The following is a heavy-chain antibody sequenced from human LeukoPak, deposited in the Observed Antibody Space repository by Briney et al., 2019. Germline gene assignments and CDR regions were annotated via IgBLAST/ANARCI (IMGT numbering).Heavy chain of an antibody. V-gene: IGHV4-34*01. J-gene: IGHJ5*02. CDR3: AQVHGNWFDP. CDR1: GGSFSGYY. Sequence: SETLPLTCAVYGGSFSGYYWSWIRQPPGKGLEWIGEINHSGSTNYNPSLKSRVTISVDTSKNQFSLKLSSVTAADTAVYYCAQVHGNWFDPWGQGTLVTVSS. CDR2: INHSGST.